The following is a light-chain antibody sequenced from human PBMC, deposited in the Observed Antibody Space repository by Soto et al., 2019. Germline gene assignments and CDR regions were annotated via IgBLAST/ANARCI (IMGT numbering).Light chain of an antibody. CDR1: SSDVGAYNY. Sequence: QSALTQPPSASGAPGQSVTISCTGTSSDVGAYNYVSWYQQHAGKAPKLVIYEVTNRPSGVPDRFSGSKSANTASLTVSGLQAEDEADYYCSLFATSNTWVFGGGTKLTVL. V-gene: IGLV2-8*01. CDR3: SLFATSNTWV. CDR2: EVT. J-gene: IGLJ3*02.